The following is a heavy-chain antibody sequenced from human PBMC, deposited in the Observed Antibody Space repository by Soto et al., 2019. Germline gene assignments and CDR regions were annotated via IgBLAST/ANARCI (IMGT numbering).Heavy chain of an antibody. CDR2: IDPSDSYT. CDR3: ARPGVGATTDYYYGMDV. Sequence: PGESLKISCKGSGYSFTSYWISWVRQMPGKGLEWMGRIDPSDSYTNYSPSFQGHVTISADKSISTAYLQWSSLKASDTAMYYCARPGVGATTDYYYGMDVWGQGTTVTVSS. D-gene: IGHD1-26*01. J-gene: IGHJ6*02. V-gene: IGHV5-10-1*01. CDR1: GYSFTSYW.